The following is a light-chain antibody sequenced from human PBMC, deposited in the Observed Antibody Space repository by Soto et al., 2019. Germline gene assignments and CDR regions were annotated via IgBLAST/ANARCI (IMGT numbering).Light chain of an antibody. CDR3: KQLNSYVFA. CDR1: QDVSRY. J-gene: IGKJ3*01. Sequence: DIQLTQSPSFLSASVGDRVTITCRASQDVSRYLAWYQQKPGKAPNLLIYAASTLRSGVPSRFSGSGSETEFTLTISSLQPADFATYYCKQLNSYVFACGPGTRVDIK. CDR2: AAS. V-gene: IGKV1-9*01.